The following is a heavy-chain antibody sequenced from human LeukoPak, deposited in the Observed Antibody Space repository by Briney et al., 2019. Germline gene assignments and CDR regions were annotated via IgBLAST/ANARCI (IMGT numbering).Heavy chain of an antibody. Sequence: SETLSLTCTVSGGSISSGSYYWSWIRQPPGKGLEWIGYIYYSGSTNYNPSLKSRVTISVDTSKNQFSLKLSSVTAADTAVYYCAGQRGYSYGQKVDYWGQGTLVTVSS. V-gene: IGHV4-61*01. J-gene: IGHJ4*02. CDR1: GGSISSGSYY. CDR2: IYYSGST. D-gene: IGHD5-18*01. CDR3: AGQRGYSYGQKVDY.